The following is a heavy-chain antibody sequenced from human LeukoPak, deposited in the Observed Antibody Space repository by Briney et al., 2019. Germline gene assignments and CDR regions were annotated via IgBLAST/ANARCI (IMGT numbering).Heavy chain of an antibody. J-gene: IGHJ5*02. CDR1: GGSVSSTSYY. Sequence: PSETLSLTCRVSGGSVSSTSYYWGWIRQPPGKGLEWIASIYYSGETFYNPSPKSRVAISVDTSNNEVFLDLYSVTAADTAMYYCAETNTQDWFDPWGRGTLVTVSS. V-gene: IGHV4-39*07. CDR3: AETNTQDWFDP. D-gene: IGHD2-8*01. CDR2: IYYSGET.